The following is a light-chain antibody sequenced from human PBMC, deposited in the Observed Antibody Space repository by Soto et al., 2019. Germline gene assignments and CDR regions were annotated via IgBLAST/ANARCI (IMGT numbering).Light chain of an antibody. J-gene: IGLJ1*01. Sequence: QSVVTQPRSVSGSPGQSVSISCTGTSSDVGRYSYVSWYQQHPGKAPKLMIYDVSERPSGVPDRFSGSKSGNTASLTISGLQAEDEADYYCCSYAGTYTGVFGTGTKVT. CDR3: CSYAGTYTGV. CDR2: DVS. V-gene: IGLV2-11*01. CDR1: SSDVGRYSY.